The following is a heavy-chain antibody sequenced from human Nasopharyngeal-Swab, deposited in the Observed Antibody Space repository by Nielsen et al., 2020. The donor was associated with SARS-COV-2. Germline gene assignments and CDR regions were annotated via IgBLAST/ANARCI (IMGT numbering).Heavy chain of an antibody. CDR1: GFTFSDYY. J-gene: IGHJ1*01. Sequence: GESLKISCAASGFTFSDYYMSWIRQAPGKGLEWVSYISSSGSTIYYADSVKGRFTISRDNAKNSLYLQMNSLRAEDTAVYYCAKDHRGSYRGTEYFQHWGQGTLVTVSS. D-gene: IGHD1-26*01. V-gene: IGHV3-11*04. CDR3: AKDHRGSYRGTEYFQH. CDR2: ISSSGSTI.